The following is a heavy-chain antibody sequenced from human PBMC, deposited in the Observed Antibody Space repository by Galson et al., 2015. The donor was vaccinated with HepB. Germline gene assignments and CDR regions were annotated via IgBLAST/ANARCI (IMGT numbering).Heavy chain of an antibody. V-gene: IGHV3-74*01. J-gene: IGHJ4*02. D-gene: IGHD3-22*01. CDR1: GFTFSSYW. Sequence: SLRLSCAASGFTFSSYWMHWVRQAPGKGLMWVSRINSDGSSTSYADSVKGRFTISRDNAKNTLYLQTNSLRAEDTAVYYCARVATYYYDSSGYYPLDYWGQGTLVTVSS. CDR3: ARVATYYYDSSGYYPLDY. CDR2: INSDGSST.